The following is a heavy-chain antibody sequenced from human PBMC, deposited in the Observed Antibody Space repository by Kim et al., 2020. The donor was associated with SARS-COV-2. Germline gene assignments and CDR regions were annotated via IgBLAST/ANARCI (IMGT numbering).Heavy chain of an antibody. CDR3: AREGFDDSSGYYYNYFDY. D-gene: IGHD3-22*01. Sequence: SVKVSCKASGGTFSSYAISWVRQAPGQGLEWMGGIIPIFGTANYAQKFQGRVTITADESTSTAYMELSSLRSEDTAVYYCAREGFDDSSGYYYNYFDYWGQGTLVTVSS. J-gene: IGHJ4*02. V-gene: IGHV1-69*13. CDR2: IIPIFGTA. CDR1: GGTFSSYA.